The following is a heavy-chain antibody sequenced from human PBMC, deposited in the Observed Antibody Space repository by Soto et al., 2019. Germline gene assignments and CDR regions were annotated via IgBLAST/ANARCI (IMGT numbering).Heavy chain of an antibody. V-gene: IGHV2-5*02. CDR3: ARRATFQGNWDGGYLDS. CDR1: GFSLSTGGVG. D-gene: IGHD1-1*01. Sequence: QTTLEESGPPRVKPTQTLTLTCIFSGFSLSTGGVGVGWIRQPPGKALEWLAFIYWDDDKRYSPSLRSRLTITKDTSGQQVALTMTNMDPVDTATYFCARRATFQGNWDGGYLDSWGQGTLVTVSS. CDR2: IYWDDDK. J-gene: IGHJ4*02.